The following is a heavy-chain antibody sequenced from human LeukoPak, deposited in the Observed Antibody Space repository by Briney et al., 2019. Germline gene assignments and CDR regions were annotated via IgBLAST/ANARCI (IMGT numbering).Heavy chain of an antibody. Sequence: GGSLRLSCAASGFTVSSNYMNWVRQAPGKGLEWVSAISGSGGSTYYADSVKGRFTISRDNSKNTLYLQMNSLRAEDTAVYYCCGGSSSLYWGQGTLVTVSS. CDR2: ISGSGGST. D-gene: IGHD2-15*01. V-gene: IGHV3-23*01. J-gene: IGHJ4*02. CDR1: GFTVSSNY. CDR3: CGGSSSLY.